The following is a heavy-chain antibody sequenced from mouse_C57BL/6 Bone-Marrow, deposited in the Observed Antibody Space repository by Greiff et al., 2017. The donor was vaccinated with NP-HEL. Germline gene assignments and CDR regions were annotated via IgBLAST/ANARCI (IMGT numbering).Heavy chain of an antibody. CDR3: ARRLRPYYYAMDY. CDR2: ISNGGGST. J-gene: IGHJ4*01. CDR1: GFTFSDYY. Sequence: EVMLVESGGGLVQPGGSLKLSCAASGFTFSDYYMYWVRQTPEKRLEWVAYISNGGGSTYYPDTVKGRFTLSRDNAKNTLYLQMSRLKSEDTAMYYCARRLRPYYYAMDYWGQGTSVTVSS. V-gene: IGHV5-12*01. D-gene: IGHD1-2*01.